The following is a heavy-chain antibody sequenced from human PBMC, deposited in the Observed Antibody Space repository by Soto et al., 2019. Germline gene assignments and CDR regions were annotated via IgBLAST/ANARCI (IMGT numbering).Heavy chain of an antibody. V-gene: IGHV3-30*18. J-gene: IGHJ6*02. D-gene: IGHD3-3*01. CDR1: GFTFSSYG. CDR3: AKDLSSPDFWSGYYGVYYYYGMDV. Sequence: GGSLRLSCAASGFTFSSYGMHWVRQAPGKGLEWVAVISYDGSNKYYAEYVKGRFTISRDNSKNTLYLQMNSLRAEDTAVYYCAKDLSSPDFWSGYYGVYYYYGMDVWGQGTTVTVSS. CDR2: ISYDGSNK.